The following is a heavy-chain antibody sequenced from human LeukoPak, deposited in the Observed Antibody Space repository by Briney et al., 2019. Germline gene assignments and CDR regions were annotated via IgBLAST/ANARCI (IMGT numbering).Heavy chain of an antibody. CDR3: AKVKDTSGSRFDY. J-gene: IGHJ4*02. CDR1: GFTFRSYD. CDR2: ITGTGGNT. Sequence: GGTLRLSCAASGFTFRSYDMSWVRQAPGKGLEWVSDITGTGGNTYYADSVKGRFTISRDNSKNTLYLQMNSLRDEDTAVYYCAKVKDTSGSRFDYWGQGTLVTVSS. D-gene: IGHD3-22*01. V-gene: IGHV3-23*01.